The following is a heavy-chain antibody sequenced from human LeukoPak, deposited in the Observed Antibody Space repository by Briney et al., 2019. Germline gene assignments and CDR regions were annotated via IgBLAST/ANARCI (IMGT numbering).Heavy chain of an antibody. CDR2: ISWNSGSI. CDR1: GFTFDDYA. D-gene: IGHD3-10*01. CDR3: AKGDMVRGFIGGFAP. Sequence: GGSLRLSCAASGFTFDDYAMHWVRQAPGKGLEWVSGISWNSGSIGYADSVKGRFTISRDNAKNSLYLQMNSLRAEDTAVYSCAKGDMVRGFIGGFAPWGQGTLVTVSS. V-gene: IGHV3-9*01. J-gene: IGHJ5*02.